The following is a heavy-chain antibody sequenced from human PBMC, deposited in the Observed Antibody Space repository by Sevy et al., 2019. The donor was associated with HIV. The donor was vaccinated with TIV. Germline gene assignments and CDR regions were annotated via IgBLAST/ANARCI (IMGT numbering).Heavy chain of an antibody. CDR1: GFTFSSYA. V-gene: IGHV3-30-3*01. CDR2: ISYDGSNK. Sequence: GGSLRLSCAASGFTFSSYAMHWVRQAPGKGLEWVAVISYDGSNKYYADSVKGRFTISRDNSKNTLYLQMNSLRAEDTAVYYCARDGRKWELLHAFDFWGQGTMVTVSS. J-gene: IGHJ3*01. D-gene: IGHD1-26*01. CDR3: ARDGRKWELLHAFDF.